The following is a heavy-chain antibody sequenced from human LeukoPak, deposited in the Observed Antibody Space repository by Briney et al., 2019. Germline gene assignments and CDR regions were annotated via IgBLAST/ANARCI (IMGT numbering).Heavy chain of an antibody. CDR1: GGSISSYY. CDR2: IYYSGST. V-gene: IGHV4-59*01. D-gene: IGHD2-15*01. CDR3: AREGGGYCSGGSCYVFDY. J-gene: IGHJ4*02. Sequence: SETLSLTCTVSGGSISSYYWSWIRQPPGKGLEWIGYIYYSGSTNYNPSLKSRATISVDTSKNQFSLKLSSVAAADTAVYYCAREGGGYCSGGSCYVFDYWGQGTLVTVSS.